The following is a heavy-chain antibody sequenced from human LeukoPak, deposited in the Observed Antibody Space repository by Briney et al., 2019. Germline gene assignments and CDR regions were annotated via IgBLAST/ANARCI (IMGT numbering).Heavy chain of an antibody. J-gene: IGHJ5*01. D-gene: IGHD6-13*01. CDR2: IYPGDSDT. Sequence: ASPEISFKGPGYRFTDYWNGWVRQMPGKGVEWMGIIYPGDSDTRYSHSLQGKVTISADKSINTAYLQWSSLKASDTAMYYCAKRHSRSWYAPFDPWGQGTTVTVSS. CDR1: GYRFTDYW. V-gene: IGHV5-51*01. CDR3: AKRHSRSWYAPFDP.